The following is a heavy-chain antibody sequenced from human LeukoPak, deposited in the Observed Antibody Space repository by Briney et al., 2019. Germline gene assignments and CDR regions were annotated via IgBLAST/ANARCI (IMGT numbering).Heavy chain of an antibody. D-gene: IGHD3-22*01. Sequence: GGSLRLSCAASGFTVSSNYMSWVRQAPGKGLEWVSVIYSGGSTYYADSVKGRFTISRDISKNTLYLQMNSLRAEDTAVYYCARSGYYIYYFDYWGQGTLVTVSS. CDR1: GFTVSSNY. CDR2: IYSGGST. J-gene: IGHJ4*02. V-gene: IGHV3-53*01. CDR3: ARSGYYIYYFDY.